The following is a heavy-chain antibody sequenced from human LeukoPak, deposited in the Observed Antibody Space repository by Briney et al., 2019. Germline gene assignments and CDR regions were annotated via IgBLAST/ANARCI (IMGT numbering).Heavy chain of an antibody. CDR1: GGSVSSGSYY. V-gene: IGHV4-61*01. J-gene: IGHJ4*02. CDR2: IYYSGST. D-gene: IGHD1-26*01. CDR3: ARDKDSGTYHRAPLSY. Sequence: SETLSLTCTVSGGSVSSGSYYWSWIRQPPGKGLEWIGYIYYSGSTNYNPSLRSRVTTSVDTSKNQFSLKLSSVTAADTAVYYCARDKDSGTYHRAPLSYWGQGTLVTVSS.